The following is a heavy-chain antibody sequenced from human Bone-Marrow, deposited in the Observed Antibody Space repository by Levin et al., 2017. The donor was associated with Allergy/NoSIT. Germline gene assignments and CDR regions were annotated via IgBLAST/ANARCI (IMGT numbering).Heavy chain of an antibody. CDR3: ARTLPTDWYFDL. CDR1: GFTFSTHV. D-gene: IGHD5/OR15-5a*01. Sequence: SGGSLRLSCAASGFTFSTHVIHWVRQAPGKGLEWVAVVWFDGSKEYYGESVRGRFTVSRDTSKNTLNLQMNSLRADDTALYYCARTLPTDWYFDLWGRGTLVTVSS. J-gene: IGHJ2*01. CDR2: VWFDGSKE. V-gene: IGHV3-33*01.